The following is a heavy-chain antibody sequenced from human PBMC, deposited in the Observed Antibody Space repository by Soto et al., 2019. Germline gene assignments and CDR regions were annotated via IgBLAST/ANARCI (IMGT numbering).Heavy chain of an antibody. V-gene: IGHV4-4*07. CDR2: IFVNGNT. Sequence: SETLSLTCTVASGSVSTYYWSWIRQPAGKGLEWIGRIFVNGNTNYNPSLRSRVTISVDTSKGQFSLNLTSVTAADTAVYFCARSGGSYNFDSWGQGXLVTVSS. J-gene: IGHJ4*02. CDR3: ARSGGSYNFDS. CDR1: SGSVSTYY. D-gene: IGHD1-1*01.